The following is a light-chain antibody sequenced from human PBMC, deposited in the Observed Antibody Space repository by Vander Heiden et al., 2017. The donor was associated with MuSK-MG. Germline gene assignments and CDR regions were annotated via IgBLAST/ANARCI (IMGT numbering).Light chain of an antibody. CDR3: QAWDTGIVL. J-gene: IGLJ2*01. V-gene: IGLV3-1*01. Sequence: STELTQPPSVSVSPGQTPPIISSPDDLVNSNAPWSQQNPDPSPLLHFFQDTSRPSGIPERCSESESGNTATLTSSGTQPMDEADYYCQAWDTGIVLFGGGTKLAVL. CDR1: DLVNSN. CDR2: QDT.